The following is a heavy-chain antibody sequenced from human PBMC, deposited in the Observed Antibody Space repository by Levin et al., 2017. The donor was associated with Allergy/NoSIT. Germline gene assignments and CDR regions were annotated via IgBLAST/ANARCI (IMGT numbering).Heavy chain of an antibody. Sequence: SCAASGFTFSDYYMSWIRQAPGKGLEWVSYISSSGSTIYYADSVKGRFTISRDNAKNSLYLQMNSLRAEDTAVYYCARDLSGIAAAGSAFDPWGQGTLVTVSS. CDR3: ARDLSGIAAAGSAFDP. J-gene: IGHJ5*02. V-gene: IGHV3-11*01. D-gene: IGHD6-13*01. CDR2: ISSSGSTI. CDR1: GFTFSDYY.